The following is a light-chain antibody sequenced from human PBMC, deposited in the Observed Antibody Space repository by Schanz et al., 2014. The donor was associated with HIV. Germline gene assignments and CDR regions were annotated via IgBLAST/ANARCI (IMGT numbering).Light chain of an antibody. CDR3: LSYDRSLSDYV. V-gene: IGLV1-40*01. J-gene: IGLJ1*01. Sequence: QSVLTQPPSVSGAPGQRVTISCTGSRSNIGAGYDVHWYQHLPGTAPKLLIYGNTNRPSGVPDRFSGSKSGTAASLAISGLQAEDEADYYCLSYDRSLSDYVFGTGTKLTVL. CDR2: GNT. CDR1: RSNIGAGYD.